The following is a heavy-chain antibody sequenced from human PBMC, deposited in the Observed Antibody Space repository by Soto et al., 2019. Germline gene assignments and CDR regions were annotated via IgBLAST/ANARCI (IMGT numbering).Heavy chain of an antibody. J-gene: IGHJ6*02. Sequence: EVHLMESGGGLVKPGGSLRLSCAVSGFTFSSCTMNWVRQAPGKGLEWVSSISPSSGHIYYADSVKGRFTISRNNAKNSLLLQMNSLRGEDKAVYYCSGCSGGACHKNYGMDVWGQGTTVTVSS. CDR3: SGCSGGACHKNYGMDV. V-gene: IGHV3-21*06. D-gene: IGHD2-15*01. CDR2: ISPSSGHI. CDR1: GFTFSSCT.